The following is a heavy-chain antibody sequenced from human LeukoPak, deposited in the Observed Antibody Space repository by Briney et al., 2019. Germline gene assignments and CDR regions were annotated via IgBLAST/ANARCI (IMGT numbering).Heavy chain of an antibody. CDR2: IYTSGST. J-gene: IGHJ4*02. V-gene: IGHV4-4*07. CDR1: GGSISSYY. CDR3: ARGSWWEPTSMFDY. Sequence: SETLSLTCTFSGGSISSYYWSWIRQPARKGLEWIGRIYTSGSTNYNPSLKSRVTMSVDTSKNQFSLKLGSVTAADTAVYYCARGSWWEPTSMFDYWGQGTLVTVSS. D-gene: IGHD1-26*01.